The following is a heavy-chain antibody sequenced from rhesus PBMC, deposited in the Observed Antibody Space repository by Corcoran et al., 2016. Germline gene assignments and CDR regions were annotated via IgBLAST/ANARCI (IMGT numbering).Heavy chain of an antibody. CDR3: TSGYSGSWNSLP. Sequence: DVQLVESGGGLVKPGGSLRLSCVASGFTFSSYEMHWVRQAPGKGLEWVSVISESVGTLYYADSVKCRFTISRDNAKNSLFLQMNGLRAEDTAVYYCTSGYSGSWNSLPWGQGVLVTVSS. J-gene: IGHJ4*01. V-gene: IGHV3-100*02. CDR1: GFTFSSYE. D-gene: IGHD6-25*01. CDR2: ISESVGTL.